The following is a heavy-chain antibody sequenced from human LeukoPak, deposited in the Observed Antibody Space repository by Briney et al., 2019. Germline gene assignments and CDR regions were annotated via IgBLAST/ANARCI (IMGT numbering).Heavy chain of an antibody. J-gene: IGHJ4*02. Sequence: PSETLSLTCAVYGGSFSGYYWSWIRQPPGKGPEWIGEINHSGSTNYNPSLKSRVNISVDTSKNQFSLKLSSVTAADTAVYYCARGEFYYDFWSGYYTSLHYFDYWGQGTLVTVSS. D-gene: IGHD3-3*01. CDR2: INHSGST. CDR1: GGSFSGYY. V-gene: IGHV4-34*01. CDR3: ARGEFYYDFWSGYYTSLHYFDY.